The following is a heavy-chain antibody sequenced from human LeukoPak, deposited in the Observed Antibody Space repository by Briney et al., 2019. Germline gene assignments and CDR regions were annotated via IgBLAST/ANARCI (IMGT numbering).Heavy chain of an antibody. CDR1: GDSVSSYRAA. CDR2: TYYRSKWYS. Sequence: SQTLSLTFAISGDSVSSYRAAWNWIRQSPSRGLEWLGRTYYRSKWYSDYAPFVKSRININSDTSKNQFSLQLKSVTPEDTAVYYCARDYSGYDWAAFDFWGQGTILTVSS. J-gene: IGHJ3*01. D-gene: IGHD5-12*01. CDR3: ARDYSGYDWAAFDF. V-gene: IGHV6-1*01.